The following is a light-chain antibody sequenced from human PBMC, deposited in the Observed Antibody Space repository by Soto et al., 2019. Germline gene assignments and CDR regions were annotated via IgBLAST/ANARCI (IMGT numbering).Light chain of an antibody. J-gene: IGLJ1*01. CDR1: SSKIGSNY. CDR3: DAWDDSISGYV. CDR2: RNN. Sequence: QSVLTQPPSASGTPGQRVTISCSGSSSKIGSNYVYWYQQLPGTAPKLLIYRNNQRPSGVPDRFSGSKSGTSASLAISGLRSEEESDYYCDAWDDSISGYVFGTGTNLTVL. V-gene: IGLV1-47*01.